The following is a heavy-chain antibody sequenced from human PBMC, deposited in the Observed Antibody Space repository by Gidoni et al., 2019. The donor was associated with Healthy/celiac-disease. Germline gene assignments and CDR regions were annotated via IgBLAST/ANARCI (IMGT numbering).Heavy chain of an antibody. CDR3: EGYCSSTSCSNEFEFDP. CDR1: GFTFSSYS. J-gene: IGHJ5*02. Sequence: EVQLVESGGGLVKPGGSLRLSCAASGFTFSSYSMNWVRQAPGKGLEWVSSISSSSSYIYYADSVKGRFTISSDNAKNSLYLQMNSLRAEDTAVYYCEGYCSSTSCSNEFEFDPWGQGTLVTVSS. CDR2: ISSSSSYI. D-gene: IGHD2-2*01. V-gene: IGHV3-21*01.